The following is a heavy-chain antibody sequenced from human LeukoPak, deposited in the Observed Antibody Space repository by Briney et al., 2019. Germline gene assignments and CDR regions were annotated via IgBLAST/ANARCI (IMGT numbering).Heavy chain of an antibody. D-gene: IGHD3-10*02. CDR1: GFSLGTSGMC. Sequence: SGPALVKPTQTLTLTCTFSGFSLGTSGMCVSWIRQPPGKALEWLARIDWDDDKYYSTSLKTRLTISKDTSKNQVVLTMTNMDPVDTATYYCARIRDVSYYSYMDVWGKGTTVTVSS. J-gene: IGHJ6*03. CDR3: ARIRDVSYYSYMDV. CDR2: IDWDDDK. V-gene: IGHV2-70*11.